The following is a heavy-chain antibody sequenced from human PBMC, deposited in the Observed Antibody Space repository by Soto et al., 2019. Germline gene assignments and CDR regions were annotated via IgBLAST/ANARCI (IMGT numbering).Heavy chain of an antibody. J-gene: IGHJ4*02. CDR2: VSPSGSNT. D-gene: IGHD6-19*01. CDR3: ARRDNSGWYSLDY. Sequence: EVQLLESGGGLVQPGGSLRLSCAVSGFIFSNYPMSWVRQAPGKGLEWVSSVSPSGSNTYYADSVKGRFTMSRDNSENRLHLQTNSLRAEDTAVYFCARRDNSGWYSLDYWGQGTPVTVSS. CDR1: GFIFSNYP. V-gene: IGHV3-23*01.